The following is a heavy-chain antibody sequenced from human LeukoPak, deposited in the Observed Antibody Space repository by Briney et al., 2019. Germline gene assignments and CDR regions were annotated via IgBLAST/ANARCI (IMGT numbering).Heavy chain of an antibody. D-gene: IGHD3-10*02. J-gene: IGHJ4*02. CDR1: GFTFSSYW. Sequence: PGGFLRLSCAASGFTFSSYWMHWVRQAPGKGLVWVSRINSDGSSTSYADSVKGRFSISRDNLKNSLFLQMYSLRPDDTARYYCVTDLHGVNWYVQWGQGTLVSVSS. CDR2: INSDGSST. V-gene: IGHV3-74*01. CDR3: VTDLHGVNWYVQ.